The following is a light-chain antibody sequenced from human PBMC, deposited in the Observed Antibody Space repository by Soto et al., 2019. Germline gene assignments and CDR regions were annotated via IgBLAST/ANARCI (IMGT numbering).Light chain of an antibody. J-gene: IGLJ1*01. CDR3: GAHGGTNPYV. Sequence: QSALTQPPSASGSPGQSVAISCTGTASDIGGYTFVSWYQQHPGKAPKLLIYDVNNRPSGVPDRFSGSKSGNTASLTVSGLQAEDEADYYCGAHGGTNPYVFGTGTKLTVL. V-gene: IGLV2-8*01. CDR2: DVN. CDR1: ASDIGGYTF.